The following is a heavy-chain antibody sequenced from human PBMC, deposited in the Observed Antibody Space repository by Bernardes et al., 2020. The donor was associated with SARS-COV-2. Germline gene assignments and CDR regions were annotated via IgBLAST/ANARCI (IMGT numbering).Heavy chain of an antibody. CDR2: IGYDGSNT. CDR1: GFTFSSYG. Sequence: GGSLRLSCAASGFTFSSYGMHWVRQAPGKGLEWVAVIGYDGSNTYYADSVKGRFTISRDNSKNTLYLQMNSLRAEDTAVYYCARAGRHDYGDPYGRDDWGQGTTVTVSS. D-gene: IGHD4-17*01. J-gene: IGHJ6*02. CDR3: ARAGRHDYGDPYGRDD. V-gene: IGHV3-33*01.